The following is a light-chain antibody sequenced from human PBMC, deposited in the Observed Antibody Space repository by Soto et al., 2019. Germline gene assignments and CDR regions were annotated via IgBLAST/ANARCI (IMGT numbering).Light chain of an antibody. CDR2: EVS. J-gene: IGLJ1*01. Sequence: QSALTQPPSASGSPGQSVTIPCTGTSSDVGAYNYVSWYQQHPGKAPKLVIYEVSKRPSGVHDRSCCSKSGNTAPLTVSVLQGEDDDYYYGASHAGSTAVFGTGTKVTVL. CDR1: SSDVGAYNY. CDR3: ASHAGSTAV. V-gene: IGLV2-8*01.